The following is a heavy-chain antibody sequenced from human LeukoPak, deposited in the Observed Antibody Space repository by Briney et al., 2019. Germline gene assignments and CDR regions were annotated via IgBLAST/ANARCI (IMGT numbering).Heavy chain of an antibody. V-gene: IGHV1-69*13. CDR3: ARGITMIPRGAFDI. Sequence: GASMKVSCKASGGTFSSYAISWVRQAPGQGLEWMGGIIPIFGTANYAQKFQGRVTITADESTSTAYMELSSLRSEDTAVYYCARGITMIPRGAFDIWGQGTMVTVSS. J-gene: IGHJ3*02. CDR1: GGTFSSYA. D-gene: IGHD3-22*01. CDR2: IIPIFGTA.